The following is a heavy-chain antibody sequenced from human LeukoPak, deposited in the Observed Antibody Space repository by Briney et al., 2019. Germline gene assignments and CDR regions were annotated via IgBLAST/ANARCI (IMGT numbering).Heavy chain of an antibody. CDR3: ARGAGLGYCSGGSCYLFDY. CDR2: INHSGST. V-gene: IGHV4-34*01. D-gene: IGHD2-15*01. CDR1: GGSFSGYY. Sequence: PSETLSLTCAVYGGSFSGYYWSWIRQPPGKGLEWIGEINHSGSTNYNPSLKSRVTISVDTSKNQFSLKLSSVTAADTAVYYCARGAGLGYCSGGSCYLFDYWGQGTLVTVSS. J-gene: IGHJ4*02.